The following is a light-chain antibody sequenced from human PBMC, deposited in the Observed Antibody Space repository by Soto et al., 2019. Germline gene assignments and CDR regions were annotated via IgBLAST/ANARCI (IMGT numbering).Light chain of an antibody. CDR1: QSISSW. V-gene: IGKV1-5*03. CDR2: KAS. J-gene: IGKJ1*01. Sequence: DIQMTQSPSTLSASVGDRVTVTCRASQSISSWLAWYQQKPGKAPKLLIYKASSLESGVPSRFSGSGSGTEFTLTISSLQPDDFATYHCQQYKSYPWAFGHGTKVDI. CDR3: QQYKSYPWA.